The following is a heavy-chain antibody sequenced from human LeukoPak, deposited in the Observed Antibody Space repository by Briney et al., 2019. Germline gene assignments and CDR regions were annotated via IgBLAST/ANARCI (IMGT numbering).Heavy chain of an antibody. Sequence: GGSLRLSCAASGFTFSSYDMHWVRQATGRGLDWVSGIGTAGDAFYSGSVKGRFTISRENAKNSLYLQMNSLRAGDTAVYYCARDRGGYSSNFDYWGQGTLVTVSS. CDR1: GFTFSSYD. CDR2: IGTAGDA. J-gene: IGHJ4*02. D-gene: IGHD5-24*01. V-gene: IGHV3-13*01. CDR3: ARDRGGYSSNFDY.